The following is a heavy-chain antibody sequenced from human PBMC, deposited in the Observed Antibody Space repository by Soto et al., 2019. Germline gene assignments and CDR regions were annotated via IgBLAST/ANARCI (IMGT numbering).Heavy chain of an antibody. V-gene: IGHV4-30-2*01. CDR1: GGSISSGGYS. J-gene: IGHJ4*02. Sequence: SETLSLTCAVSGGSISSGGYSWSWIRQPPGKGLEWIGYIYHSGSTYYNPSLKSRVTISVDRSKNQFSLKLSSVTAADTAVYYCARAGGYCSGGSCYSPLVYFDYWGQGTLVTVSS. CDR3: ARAGGYCSGGSCYSPLVYFDY. D-gene: IGHD2-15*01. CDR2: IYHSGST.